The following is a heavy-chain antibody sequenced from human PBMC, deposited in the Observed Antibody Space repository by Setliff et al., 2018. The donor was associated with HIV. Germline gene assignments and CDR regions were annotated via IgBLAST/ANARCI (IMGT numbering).Heavy chain of an antibody. CDR3: ARGGDYYDSTGARAGFDF. CDR1: GDSVTSRNW. CDR2: IYHNGIT. Sequence: SQTLSLTCAVTGDSVTSRNWWSWVRQAPGKGLDWIGEIYHNGITNYNPSLKSRLIMSLDKSKNEISLKLSSVTAADTAAYYCARGGDYYDSTGARAGFDFWGQGTMVTVSS. J-gene: IGHJ3*01. D-gene: IGHD3-22*01. V-gene: IGHV4-4*02.